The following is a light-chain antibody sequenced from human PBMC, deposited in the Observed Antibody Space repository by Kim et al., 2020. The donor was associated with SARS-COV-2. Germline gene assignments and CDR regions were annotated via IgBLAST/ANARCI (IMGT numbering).Light chain of an antibody. J-gene: IGLJ3*02. CDR3: QSYDSSTPCV. CDR1: SGSIASNY. CDR2: EDN. V-gene: IGLV6-57*03. Sequence: NVTSACTRSSGSIASNYVQWYQQRPGSAHSTVIYEDNQRPSGVPARFSGSIDSSSNSASLTISGLRTEDEADYYCQSYDSSTPCVFGGGTQLTVL.